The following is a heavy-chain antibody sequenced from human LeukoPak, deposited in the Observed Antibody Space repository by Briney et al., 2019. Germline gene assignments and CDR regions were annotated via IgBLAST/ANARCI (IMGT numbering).Heavy chain of an antibody. CDR1: EFTFSSYG. D-gene: IGHD2-2*01. J-gene: IGHJ4*02. CDR3: AKEVDVVVPAATHFDY. Sequence: GGSLRLSCAASEFTFSSYGMHWVRQAPGKGLEWVAFIRYDGSNKYYADSVKGRFTISRDNSKNTLYLQMNSLRAEDTAVYYCAKEVDVVVPAATHFDYCGQGTLVTVSS. CDR2: IRYDGSNK. V-gene: IGHV3-30*02.